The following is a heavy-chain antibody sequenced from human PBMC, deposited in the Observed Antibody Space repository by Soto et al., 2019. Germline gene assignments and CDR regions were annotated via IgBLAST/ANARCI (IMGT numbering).Heavy chain of an antibody. Sequence: SVKVSCKASGGTFSSYAISWVRQAPGQGLEWMGGIIPIFGTANYAQKFQGRVTITADKSTSTAYMELSSLRSEDTAVYYCARAQNYYDSSGYYIGLDAFDIWGQGAMVTVSS. D-gene: IGHD3-22*01. CDR2: IIPIFGTA. V-gene: IGHV1-69*06. J-gene: IGHJ3*02. CDR3: ARAQNYYDSSGYYIGLDAFDI. CDR1: GGTFSSYA.